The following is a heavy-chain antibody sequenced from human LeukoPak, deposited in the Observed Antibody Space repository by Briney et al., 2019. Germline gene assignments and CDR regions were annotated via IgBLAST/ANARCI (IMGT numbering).Heavy chain of an antibody. CDR2: INPSGGST. V-gene: IGHV1-46*01. D-gene: IGHD3-22*01. CDR3: ARDLASSGHYWD. CDR1: GYTFTSYY. Sequence: GASVKVSCKASGYTFTSYYMHWVRQAPGQGLEWMGVINPSGGSTSYAQKFQGRVTMTRDTSTSTVFMELSSLRSEDTAVYYCARDLASSGHYWDWGQGTLVTVSS. J-gene: IGHJ4*02.